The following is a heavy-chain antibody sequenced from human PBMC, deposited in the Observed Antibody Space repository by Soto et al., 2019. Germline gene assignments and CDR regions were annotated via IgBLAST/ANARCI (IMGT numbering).Heavy chain of an antibody. J-gene: IGHJ3*02. D-gene: IGHD7-27*01. CDR1: GYTFTSYG. CDR3: ARDGQNWDDAFDI. CDR2: ISAYNGNT. Sequence: PGESLKISCKASGYTFTSYGISWVRQAPGQGLEWMGWISAYNGNTNYAQKLQGRVTMTTDTSTSTAYMELRSLRSDDTAVYYCARDGQNWDDAFDIWGQGTMVTVSS. V-gene: IGHV1-18*01.